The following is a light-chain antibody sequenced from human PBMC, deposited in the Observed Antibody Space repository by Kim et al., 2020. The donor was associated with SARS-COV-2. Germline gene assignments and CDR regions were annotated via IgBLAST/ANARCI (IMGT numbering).Light chain of an antibody. CDR3: SSYTSSSTVV. CDR1: SSDVGGYNY. V-gene: IGLV2-14*01. Sequence: QSALTQPASVSGSPGQSITISCTGTSSDVGGYNYVSWYQQHLGKAPKLMIYDVSKRPSGVSNRFSGSKSGNTASLTISGLQAEDEADYYCSSYTSSSTVVFGGGTQLTVL. CDR2: DVS. J-gene: IGLJ2*01.